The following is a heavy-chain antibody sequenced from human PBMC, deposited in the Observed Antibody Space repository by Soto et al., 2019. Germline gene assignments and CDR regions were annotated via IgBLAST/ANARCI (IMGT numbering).Heavy chain of an antibody. J-gene: IGHJ6*02. CDR3: ARGPYYYDSSGYFDNYYYYYGMDV. D-gene: IGHD3-22*01. CDR1: GFTFSSYG. CDR2: IWYDGSNK. Sequence: QVQLVESGGGVVQPGRSLRLSCAASGFTFSSYGMHWVRQAPGKGLEWVAVIWYDGSNKYYADSVKGRFTISRDNSKNTLYLQMNSLRAEDKAVYYCARGPYYYDSSGYFDNYYYYYGMDVWGQGTTVTVSS. V-gene: IGHV3-33*01.